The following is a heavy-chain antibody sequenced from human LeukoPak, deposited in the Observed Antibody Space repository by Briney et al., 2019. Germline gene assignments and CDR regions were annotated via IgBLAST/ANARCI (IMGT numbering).Heavy chain of an antibody. D-gene: IGHD5-12*01. Sequence: ASVKVSCKASGYTFTSYDINWVRQATGQGLEWMGWMNPNSGNTGYAQKFQGRVTMTRNTSISTAYMELSSLRSEDTAVYYCVRGTRDSGYDGVDYWGQGTLVTVSS. J-gene: IGHJ4*02. CDR1: GYTFTSYD. V-gene: IGHV1-8*01. CDR3: VRGTRDSGYDGVDY. CDR2: MNPNSGNT.